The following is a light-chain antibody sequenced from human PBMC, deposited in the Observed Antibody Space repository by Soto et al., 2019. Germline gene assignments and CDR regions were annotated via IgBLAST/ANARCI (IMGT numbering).Light chain of an antibody. CDR3: AAWDDSLNVV. CDR1: SSNIGSNI. Sequence: QSVLTQPPSASGPPGQRVTISCSGSSSNIGSNIVNWYQQLPGTAPKLLIYSNNQRPSGVPDRFSGSKSGTSASLAISGLQSEDEADYYCAAWDDSLNVVFGGGTQLTVL. CDR2: SNN. V-gene: IGLV1-44*01. J-gene: IGLJ2*01.